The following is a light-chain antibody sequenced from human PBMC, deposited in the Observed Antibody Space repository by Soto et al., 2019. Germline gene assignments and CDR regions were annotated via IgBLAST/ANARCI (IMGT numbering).Light chain of an antibody. Sequence: EIVLTQSPGTLSLSPGERATLSCRASQSVTSSYLAWYQQKPGQAPRLLIFGASNRATGIPDRFSGSASGTDFTLTISRLEPEDFAVYYCQQYTSTLPWTFGQGTKVEIK. CDR2: GAS. CDR3: QQYTSTLPWT. CDR1: QSVTSSY. J-gene: IGKJ1*01. V-gene: IGKV3-20*01.